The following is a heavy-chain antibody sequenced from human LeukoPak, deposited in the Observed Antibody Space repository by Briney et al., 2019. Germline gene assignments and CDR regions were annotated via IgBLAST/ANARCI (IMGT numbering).Heavy chain of an antibody. CDR3: ARGTPNYGSGSYVSY. CDR1: GGSFSGYY. J-gene: IGHJ4*02. V-gene: IGHV4-34*01. Sequence: TETLSLTCAVYGGSFSGYYWSWIRQPPGKGLEWIGEINHSGSTNYNPSLKSRVTISVDTSKNQFSLRLSSVTAADTAVYYCARGTPNYGSGSYVSYWGQGTLVTVSS. D-gene: IGHD3-10*01. CDR2: INHSGST.